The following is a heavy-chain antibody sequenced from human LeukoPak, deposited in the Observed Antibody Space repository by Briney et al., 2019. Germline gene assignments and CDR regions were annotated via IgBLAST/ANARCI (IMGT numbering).Heavy chain of an antibody. J-gene: IGHJ4*02. CDR1: GYTFTSYG. D-gene: IGHD6-13*01. CDR2: IIPIFGTA. Sequence: SVKVSCKASGYTFTSYGISWVRQAPEQGLEWMGGIIPIFGTANYAQKFQGRVTITTDESTSTAYMELSSLRSEDTAVYYCARVGSSSWSYFDYWGQGTLVTVSS. CDR3: ARVGSSSWSYFDY. V-gene: IGHV1-69*05.